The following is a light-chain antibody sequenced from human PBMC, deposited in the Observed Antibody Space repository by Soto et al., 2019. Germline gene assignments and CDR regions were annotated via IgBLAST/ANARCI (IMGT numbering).Light chain of an antibody. CDR1: QSLRNY. CDR2: DAS. CDR3: QQRSDWPPT. Sequence: ENLLTQSPATLSLSPGDTATLSCRATQSLRNYLAWYQQKLGQAPRLLIYDASKRATGIPARFSGSGSGTDFTLTISSLEPEDFELYFCQQRSDWPPTFGQGTRLEIK. J-gene: IGKJ5*01. V-gene: IGKV3-11*01.